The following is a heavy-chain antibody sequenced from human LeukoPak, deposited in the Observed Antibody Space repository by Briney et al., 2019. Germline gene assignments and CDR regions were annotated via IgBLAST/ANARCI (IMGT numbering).Heavy chain of an antibody. Sequence: PGGSLRLSCAASGFTFSSYEMNWVRQAPGKGLEWVAVIWYDGSNKYYADSVKGRFTISRDNSKNTLYLQMNSLRAEDTAVYYCAKDQDRDGYNIDYWGQGTLVTVSS. V-gene: IGHV3-33*06. CDR1: GFTFSSYE. CDR3: AKDQDRDGYNIDY. CDR2: IWYDGSNK. J-gene: IGHJ4*02. D-gene: IGHD5-24*01.